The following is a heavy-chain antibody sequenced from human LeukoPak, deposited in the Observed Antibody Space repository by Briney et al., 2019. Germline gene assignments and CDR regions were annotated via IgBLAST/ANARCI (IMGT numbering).Heavy chain of an antibody. CDR1: GLTFSSSW. V-gene: IGHV3-7*01. CDR2: INLDGNKK. J-gene: IGHJ4*02. Sequence: GGSLRLSCAVSGLTFSSSWMDWVRQAPGKGLEWVASINLDGNKKYSADSVKGRFTISRDNAENSLYLQMNSLRVEDTAFYYCARDLAYSRLDYWGQGMLVTVSS. CDR3: ARDLAYSRLDY. D-gene: IGHD5-18*01.